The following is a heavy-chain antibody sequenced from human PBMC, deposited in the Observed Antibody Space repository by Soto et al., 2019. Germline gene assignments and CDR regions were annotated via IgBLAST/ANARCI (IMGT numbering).Heavy chain of an antibody. CDR3: ARALSGGGWYRDYYYGMDV. J-gene: IGHJ6*02. CDR1: GYTFTSYG. Sequence: QVQLVQSGAEVKKPGASVKVSCKASGYTFTSYGISWVRQAPGQGLEWMGWISAYNGNTNYAQKLQGRVTMTTDTSTSTGYMELRSLRSDDTAVYYCARALSGGGWYRDYYYGMDVWGQGTTVTVSS. CDR2: ISAYNGNT. D-gene: IGHD6-19*01. V-gene: IGHV1-18*01.